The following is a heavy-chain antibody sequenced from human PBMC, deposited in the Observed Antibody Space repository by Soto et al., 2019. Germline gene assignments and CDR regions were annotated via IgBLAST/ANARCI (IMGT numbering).Heavy chain of an antibody. Sequence: EVQLVESGGGLVKPGGSLRVSCAASGFTFSNYTMNWVRQAPGKGLEWVSAISSSSLYIYYADSVEGRFTISRDNAKKSLYLQRNSLGAEDTAVYYCERANYDFWSGSSNYFGMDVWGQGTAVTVSS. J-gene: IGHJ6*02. D-gene: IGHD3-3*01. V-gene: IGHV3-21*01. CDR1: GFTFSNYT. CDR3: ERANYDFWSGSSNYFGMDV. CDR2: ISSSSLYI.